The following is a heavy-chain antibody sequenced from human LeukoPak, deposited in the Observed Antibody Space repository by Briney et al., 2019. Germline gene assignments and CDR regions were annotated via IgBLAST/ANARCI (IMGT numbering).Heavy chain of an antibody. J-gene: IGHJ4*02. CDR3: ATHRGYSYGTAEDFDY. CDR2: IKQDGSEK. CDR1: GFTFSHYW. Sequence: GGSLRLSCVASGFTFSHYWMSWVRQAPGKGLEWVANIKQDGSEKYYVDSVKGRFTISRDNAKNSLYLQMNSLRAEDTALYYCATHRGYSYGTAEDFDYWGQGTLVTVSS. V-gene: IGHV3-7*01. D-gene: IGHD5-18*01.